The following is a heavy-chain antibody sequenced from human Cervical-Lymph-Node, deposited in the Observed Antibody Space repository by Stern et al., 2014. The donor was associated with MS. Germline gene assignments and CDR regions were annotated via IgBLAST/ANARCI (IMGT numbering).Heavy chain of an antibody. V-gene: IGHV3-13*01. CDR2: IGTTGDT. CDR3: ARDRGDCLFDL. D-gene: IGHD2-21*01. J-gene: IGHJ2*01. Sequence: EVQLLESGGGLVQPGGSLRLSCAASGFTFSSYDMHWVRQATGKGLEWVSAIGTTGDTYYPGSVKGRFTISRENAKNSLDLQMNSLRAGDTAVYYCARDRGDCLFDLWGRGTLVTVSS. CDR1: GFTFSSYD.